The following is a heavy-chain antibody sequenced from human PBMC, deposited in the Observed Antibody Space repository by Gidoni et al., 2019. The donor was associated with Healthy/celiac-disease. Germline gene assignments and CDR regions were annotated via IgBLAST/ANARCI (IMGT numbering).Heavy chain of an antibody. J-gene: IGHJ3*02. CDR1: GCSISSGGYS. CDR3: ARQAVTAHDAFDI. D-gene: IGHD4-4*01. Sequence: QLQLQESGSGLVKPSPTLSLTCAVSGCSISSGGYSWSWIRQPPGKGLEWIGYIYHSGSTYYNPSLKSRVTISVDRSKNQFSLKLSSVTAADTAVYYCARQAVTAHDAFDIWGQGTMVTVSS. V-gene: IGHV4-30-2*01. CDR2: IYHSGST.